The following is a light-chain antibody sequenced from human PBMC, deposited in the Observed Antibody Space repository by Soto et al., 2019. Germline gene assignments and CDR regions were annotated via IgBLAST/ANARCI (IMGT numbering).Light chain of an antibody. CDR1: QTISRY. CDR3: QPSYSPPRT. V-gene: IGKV1-39*01. J-gene: IGKJ1*01. CDR2: AAS. Sequence: DIQMTQSPSSLSASVGDRVTITFRASQTISRYLNWYQQKPGIAPKLLIYAASSLQSGVTSRFSGSGSGTDFTLTISSLQHEDFATYFCQPSYSPPRTVGQVTKVENK.